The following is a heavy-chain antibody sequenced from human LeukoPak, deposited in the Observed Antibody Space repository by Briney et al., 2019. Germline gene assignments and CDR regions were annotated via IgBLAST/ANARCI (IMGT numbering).Heavy chain of an antibody. D-gene: IGHD3-22*01. V-gene: IGHV3-15*01. J-gene: IGHJ4*02. CDR2: IKSKTDGGTT. CDR3: TMYYYDSSGYYSPDFDY. Sequence: GGSLRLSCAASGFTFSNAWMSWVRQAPGKGLEWVGRIKSKTDGGTTDYAAPVKGGFTISRDDSKNTLYLQMNSLKTEDTAVYYCTMYYYDSSGYYSPDFDYWGQGTLVTVSS. CDR1: GFTFSNAW.